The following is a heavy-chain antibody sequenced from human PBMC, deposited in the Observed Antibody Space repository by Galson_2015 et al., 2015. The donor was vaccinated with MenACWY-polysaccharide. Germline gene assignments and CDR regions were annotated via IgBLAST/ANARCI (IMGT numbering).Heavy chain of an antibody. CDR1: GGSFSGNY. CDR2: INHSGST. Sequence: SEPLSLTCAVYGGSFSGNYWSWIRQSPGGGLEWIGEINHSGSTDYNPSLKSRVTISADASKNQFSLKLRSVTAADTAVYYCARLGVLGTYDSSGSWGQGNLVTVS. D-gene: IGHD3-22*01. V-gene: IGHV4-34*01. CDR3: ARLGVLGTYDSSGS. J-gene: IGHJ4*02.